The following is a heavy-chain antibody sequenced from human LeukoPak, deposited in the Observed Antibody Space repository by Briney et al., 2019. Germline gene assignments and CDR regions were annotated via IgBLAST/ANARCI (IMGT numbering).Heavy chain of an antibody. CDR3: ASVDILTGYYDY. J-gene: IGHJ4*02. Sequence: SETLSLTCAVSGGSISSSNWWSWVRQPPGKGLEWIGEIYHSGSTNYNPSLKSRVTISVDTSKNQFSLKLSSVTAADTAVYYCASVDILTGYYDYWGQGSLVTVSS. V-gene: IGHV4-4*02. D-gene: IGHD3-9*01. CDR1: GGSISSSNW. CDR2: IYHSGST.